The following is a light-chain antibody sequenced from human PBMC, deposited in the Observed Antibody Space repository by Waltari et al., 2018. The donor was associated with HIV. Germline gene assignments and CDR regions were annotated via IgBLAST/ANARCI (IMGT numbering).Light chain of an antibody. CDR1: VFVNLY. CDR3: QQTFAVPLS. CDR2: GSS. J-gene: IGKJ4*01. Sequence: DVQMTQSPSSLSASVGDRVTITCRTSVFVNLYLNWYQQRPGEAPKLLIYGSSILHSGGPSRFSGSGSGTNFVLTISGLRPEDSATYYCQQTFAVPLSFGAGTKVEI. V-gene: IGKV1-39*01.